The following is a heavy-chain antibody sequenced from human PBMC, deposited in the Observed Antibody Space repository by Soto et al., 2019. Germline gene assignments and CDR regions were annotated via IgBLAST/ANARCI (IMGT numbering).Heavy chain of an antibody. Sequence: QVLLVQSGAEVKQPGSSVKVSCKASGGTFSTYTVSWVRQAPGQGLEWMGRIIPIIGRADYAQKFQGRVMITADKSTSTDFMELTSLRADDTAVYYCAIVATIVYQYGLDVWGQGTTVTVSS. CDR3: AIVATIVYQYGLDV. J-gene: IGHJ6*02. CDR1: GGTFSTYT. CDR2: IIPIIGRA. D-gene: IGHD5-12*01. V-gene: IGHV1-69*08.